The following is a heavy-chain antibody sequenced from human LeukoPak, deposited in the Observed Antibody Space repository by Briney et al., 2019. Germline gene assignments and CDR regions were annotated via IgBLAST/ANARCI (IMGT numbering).Heavy chain of an antibody. Sequence: LPGGSLRLSCAASGFTFSKYAMSWVRQAPGKGLEWVSGISGSGGGPYYADSVKGRFTISRDNSKNTLYLQMNSLRAEDTAVYYCARDADGSSSVLSYYFDYWGQGTLVTVSS. V-gene: IGHV3-23*01. D-gene: IGHD6-6*01. J-gene: IGHJ4*02. CDR1: GFTFSKYA. CDR2: ISGSGGGP. CDR3: ARDADGSSSVLSYYFDY.